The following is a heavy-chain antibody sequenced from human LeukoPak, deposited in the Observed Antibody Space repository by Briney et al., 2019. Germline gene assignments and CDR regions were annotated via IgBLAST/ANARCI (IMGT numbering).Heavy chain of an antibody. Sequence: GGSLRLSCAASTFTFSSDSMNWVRQAPGKGLEWVSSISSSSDYIYYADSVKGRFTISRDNAKNSLYLQMNSLRVEDSAVYYCARDSGSSWREGLNYWGQGTLVTVSS. CDR3: ARDSGSSWREGLNY. D-gene: IGHD6-13*01. CDR1: TFTFSSDS. CDR2: ISSSSDYI. J-gene: IGHJ4*02. V-gene: IGHV3-21*01.